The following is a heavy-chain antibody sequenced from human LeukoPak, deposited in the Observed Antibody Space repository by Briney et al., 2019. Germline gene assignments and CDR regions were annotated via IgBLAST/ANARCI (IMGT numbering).Heavy chain of an antibody. Sequence: GGSLRLSCVASGFTFSRHGMSWVRQAPGKGLEWVSTISGSGDNTYYADSVKGRFTISRDNSKNTLYLQMNSLRAEDTAVYYCAREGVYYYDSSGYYGLDYWGQGTLVTVSS. D-gene: IGHD3-22*01. CDR1: GFTFSRHG. V-gene: IGHV3-23*01. CDR2: ISGSGDNT. CDR3: AREGVYYYDSSGYYGLDY. J-gene: IGHJ4*02.